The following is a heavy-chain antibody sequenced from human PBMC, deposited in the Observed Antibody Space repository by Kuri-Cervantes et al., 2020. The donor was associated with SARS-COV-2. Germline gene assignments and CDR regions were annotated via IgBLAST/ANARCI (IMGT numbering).Heavy chain of an antibody. CDR1: GFTVSSNY. Sequence: GESLKISCAASGFTVSSNYMSWVRQAPGKGLEWVSAISGSGGSTYYADSVKGRFTISRDNSKNTLYLQMNSLRAEDTAVYYCAKESRGSCSSTSCYTLGYYFDYWGQGTLVTVSS. J-gene: IGHJ4*02. V-gene: IGHV3-23*01. CDR2: ISGSGGST. D-gene: IGHD2-2*02. CDR3: AKESRGSCSSTSCYTLGYYFDY.